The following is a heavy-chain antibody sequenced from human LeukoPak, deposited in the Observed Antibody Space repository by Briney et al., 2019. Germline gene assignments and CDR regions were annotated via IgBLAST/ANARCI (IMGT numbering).Heavy chain of an antibody. V-gene: IGHV1-69*13. CDR3: AREDNYYGSGSYFDY. Sequence: VASVKVSCKASGGTFSSYAISWVRQAPGQGLEWMGGIIPIFGTANYAQKFQGRVTITADESTSTAYMELSSLRSEDTAVYYCAREDNYYGSGSYFDYWGQGTLVTVSS. D-gene: IGHD3-10*01. CDR2: IIPIFGTA. CDR1: GGTFSSYA. J-gene: IGHJ4*02.